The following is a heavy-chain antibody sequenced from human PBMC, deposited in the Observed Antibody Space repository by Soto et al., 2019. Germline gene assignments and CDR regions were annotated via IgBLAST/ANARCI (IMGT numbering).Heavy chain of an antibody. J-gene: IGHJ6*02. CDR1: GFTFSSYA. D-gene: IGHD5-12*01. CDR3: ARDYYRFNSGYGFSMDV. CDR2: ISYDGSNK. V-gene: IGHV3-30-3*01. Sequence: QVQLVESGGGVVQPGRSLRLSCAASGFTFSSYAMHWVRQAPGKGLEWVAVISYDGSNKYYADSVKRRFTISRDNSKNALYPQMHSPRAEATAVYYCARDYYRFNSGYGFSMDVWGQGTTVTVSS.